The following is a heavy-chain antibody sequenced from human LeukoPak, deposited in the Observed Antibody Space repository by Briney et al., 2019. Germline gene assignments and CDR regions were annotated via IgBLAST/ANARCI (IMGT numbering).Heavy chain of an antibody. Sequence: SETLSLTCIVSGDSISTYYWNWIRQPPGKGLEWVGYIHYSGKTNYNPSLTNRVTISVDTSNNQFSLKLSSVTAADTAVYYCARDQDAASGIWFDPWGQGTLVTVSS. J-gene: IGHJ5*02. V-gene: IGHV4-59*01. CDR3: ARDQDAASGIWFDP. CDR2: IHYSGKT. CDR1: GDSISTYY. D-gene: IGHD1-14*01.